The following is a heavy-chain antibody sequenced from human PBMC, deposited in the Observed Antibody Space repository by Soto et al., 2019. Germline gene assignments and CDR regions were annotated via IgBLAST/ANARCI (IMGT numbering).Heavy chain of an antibody. CDR3: ARGGAAAGSWGVYYYYYYGMDV. V-gene: IGHV1-69*01. CDR2: IIPIFGTA. J-gene: IGHJ6*02. D-gene: IGHD6-13*01. CDR1: GGTFSSYA. Sequence: QVQLVQSGAEVKKPGSSVKVSCKASGGTFSSYAISWVRQAPGQGLEWMGGIIPIFGTANYAQKFQGIVTITADESTSTAYMELSSLRSEDTAVYYCARGGAAAGSWGVYYYYYYGMDVWGQGTTVTVSS.